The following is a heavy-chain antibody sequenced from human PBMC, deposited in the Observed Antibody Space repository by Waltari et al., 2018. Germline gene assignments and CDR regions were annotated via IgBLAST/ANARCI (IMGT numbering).Heavy chain of an antibody. V-gene: IGHV1-2*06. CDR3: ARDPAGDGFYYFDY. CDR1: GYSFTGYY. Sequence: QVQLAQSGAEVKTPGAAVKVSCKAYGYSFTGYYIHWVRQAPGQGLEWMGRVITNSGDTNYAQKFQGRVTLTRDTSTSTGYMQLSGLRSDDTALYYCARDPAGDGFYYFDYWGQGSLVTVSS. CDR2: VITNSGDT. D-gene: IGHD2-2*01. J-gene: IGHJ4*02.